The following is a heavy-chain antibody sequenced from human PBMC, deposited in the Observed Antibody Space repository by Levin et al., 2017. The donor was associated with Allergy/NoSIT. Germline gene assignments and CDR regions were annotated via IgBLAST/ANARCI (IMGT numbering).Heavy chain of an antibody. Sequence: GGSLRLSCAASGFTFSSYSMNWVRQAPGKGLEWVSSISSSSSYIYYADSVKGRFTISRDNAQNSLYLQMISLRAEDTAVYYCARGGVYNYGTDYWGQGTLVTVSS. CDR2: ISSSSSYI. CDR3: ARGGVYNYGTDY. D-gene: IGHD5-18*01. CDR1: GFTFSSYS. V-gene: IGHV3-21*01. J-gene: IGHJ4*02.